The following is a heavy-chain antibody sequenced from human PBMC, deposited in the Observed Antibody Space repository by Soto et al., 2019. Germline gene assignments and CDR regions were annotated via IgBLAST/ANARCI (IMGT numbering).Heavy chain of an antibody. CDR3: AGLCGDYVSY. V-gene: IGHV4-39*01. CDR1: GGSISGSSYY. CDR2: ISYSGSA. J-gene: IGHJ4*02. D-gene: IGHD3-10*02. Sequence: QLQLQESGPGLVKPSETLSLTCTVSGGSISGSSYYWGWIRQPPGKGLEWIGSISYSGSAYYSPSLTSLVTIAVATSKSPVSLILSSVLAADTAVYDWAGLCGDYVSYWGQRTLVTVSS.